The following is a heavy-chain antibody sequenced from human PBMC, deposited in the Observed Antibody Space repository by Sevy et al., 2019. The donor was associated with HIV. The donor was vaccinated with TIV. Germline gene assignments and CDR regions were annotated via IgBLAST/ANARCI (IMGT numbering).Heavy chain of an antibody. CDR2: NNSDGSST. D-gene: IGHD2-21*01. J-gene: IGHJ3*01. Sequence: GGSLRLSCAASGFTFSSYWMHWVRQAPGKGLVWVSRNNSDGSSTSYADSVKGRFTISRDNAKNTLNLQMNSLRAEDTAVYYCAGIANAFDVWGQGTMVTVSS. V-gene: IGHV3-74*01. CDR1: GFTFSSYW. CDR3: AGIANAFDV.